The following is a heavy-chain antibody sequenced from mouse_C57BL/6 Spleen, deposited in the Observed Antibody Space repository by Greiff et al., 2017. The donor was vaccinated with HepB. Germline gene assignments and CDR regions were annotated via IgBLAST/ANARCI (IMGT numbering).Heavy chain of an antibody. CDR2: IYPSDSYT. Sequence: QVQLQQPGAELVKPGASVKLSCKASGYTFTSYWMQWVKQRPGQGLEWIGEIYPSDSYTNYNQKFKGKATLTVDTSSSTAYMQLSSLTSEDSAVYYCARSTVVAPFDYWGQGTTLTVSS. V-gene: IGHV1-50*01. D-gene: IGHD1-1*01. CDR3: ARSTVVAPFDY. J-gene: IGHJ2*01. CDR1: GYTFTSYW.